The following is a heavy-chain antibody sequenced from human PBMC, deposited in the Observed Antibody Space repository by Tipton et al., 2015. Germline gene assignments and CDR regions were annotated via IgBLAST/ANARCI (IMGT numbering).Heavy chain of an antibody. V-gene: IGHV3-9*01. CDR3: AKGREAVAGNPDY. Sequence: RSLRLSCAASGFTFDDYAMHWVRQAPGKGLEWVSGISWNSGSIGYADSVKGRFTISRDNAKNSLYLQMNSLRAEDTALYYCAKGREAVAGNPDYWGQGTLVTVSS. J-gene: IGHJ4*02. CDR1: GFTFDDYA. D-gene: IGHD6-19*01. CDR2: ISWNSGSI.